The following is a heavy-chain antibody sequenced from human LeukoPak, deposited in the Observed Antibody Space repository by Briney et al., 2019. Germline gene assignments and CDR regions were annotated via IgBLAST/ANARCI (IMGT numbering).Heavy chain of an antibody. CDR2: IYTSGST. D-gene: IGHD2-15*01. CDR1: GGSISSGSYY. V-gene: IGHV4-61*02. CDR3: ARARSQVVAATN. J-gene: IGHJ4*02. Sequence: SQTLSLTCTVSGGSISSGSYYWSWIRQPAGKGLEWIGRIYTSGSTNYNPSLKSRVTISVDTSKNQFSLKLSSVTAADTAVYYCARARSQVVAATNWGQGTLVTVSS.